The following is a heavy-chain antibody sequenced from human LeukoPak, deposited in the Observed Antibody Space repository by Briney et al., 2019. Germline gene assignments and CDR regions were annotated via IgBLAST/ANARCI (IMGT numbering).Heavy chain of an antibody. CDR2: ISYDGSNK. D-gene: IGHD3-10*01. CDR1: GFTFSSYA. Sequence: GGSLRLSCAASGFTFSSYAMHWVRRAPGKGLEWVAVISYDGSNKYYADSVKGRFTISRDNSENTLYLQMNSLRAEDTAVYYCARPGFGELFAGYAFDIWGQGTMVTVSS. CDR3: ARPGFGELFAGYAFDI. V-gene: IGHV3-30*04. J-gene: IGHJ3*02.